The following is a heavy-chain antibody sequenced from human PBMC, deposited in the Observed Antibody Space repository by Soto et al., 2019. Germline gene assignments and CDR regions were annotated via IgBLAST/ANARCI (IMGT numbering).Heavy chain of an antibody. CDR3: ARRAGDYGPYGMDV. CDR2: IYYSGST. J-gene: IGHJ6*02. CDR1: GGSISSYY. Sequence: SETLSLTCTVSGGSISSYYWSWIRQPPGKGLEWIGYIYYSGSTFNNPSLKSRLTLSIDTSKNQFSLKLSSVTAADSAVYYCARRAGDYGPYGMDVWGQGTTVTVSS. D-gene: IGHD3-9*01. V-gene: IGHV4-59*08.